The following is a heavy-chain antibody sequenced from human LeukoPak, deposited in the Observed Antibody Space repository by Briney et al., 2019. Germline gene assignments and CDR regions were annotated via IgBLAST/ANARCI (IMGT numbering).Heavy chain of an antibody. CDR1: GFAFSGAA. CDR2: TSFDGSNK. D-gene: IGHD6-6*01. CDR3: ARNFPYSSSYNLDV. V-gene: IGHV3-30-3*01. J-gene: IGHJ4*02. Sequence: GKSLRLSCAASGFAFSGAAMHWVRQDPGKGLEWVAITSFDGSNKFYGDSVKGRFTISRDNSVNTLFLQMTSLSPEDTAIYYCARNFPYSSSYNLDVWGQGTLVTVSS.